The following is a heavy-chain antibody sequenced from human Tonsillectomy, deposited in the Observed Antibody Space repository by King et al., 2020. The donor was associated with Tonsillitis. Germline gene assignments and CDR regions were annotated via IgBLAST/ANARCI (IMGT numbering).Heavy chain of an antibody. CDR3: ARGSGQWIAAAGVFDY. CDR2: IYTSGST. CDR1: GGPISSYY. D-gene: IGHD6-13*01. J-gene: IGHJ4*02. Sequence: QLQESGPGLVKPSETLSLTCTVSGGPISSYYWSWIRQPAGKGLEWIGRIYTSGSTNYNPSLKSRVTMSVDTSKNQFSLKLSSVTAADTAVYYCARGSGQWIAAAGVFDYWGQGTLVTVSS. V-gene: IGHV4-4*07.